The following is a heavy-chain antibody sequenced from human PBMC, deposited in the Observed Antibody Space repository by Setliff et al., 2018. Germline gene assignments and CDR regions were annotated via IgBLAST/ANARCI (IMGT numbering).Heavy chain of an antibody. CDR1: GYTFTSYY. CDR2: INPSGGST. J-gene: IGHJ6*02. CDR3: ARVYGYSYGYEVYYYYGMDV. V-gene: IGHV1-46*01. D-gene: IGHD5-18*01. Sequence: ASVKISCKASGYTFTSYYVHWVRQAPGQGLEWMGIINPSGGSTSYAQKFQGRVTMTRDTSTSTVYMELSSLRSEDTAVYYCARVYGYSYGYEVYYYYGMDVWGQGTTVTVSS.